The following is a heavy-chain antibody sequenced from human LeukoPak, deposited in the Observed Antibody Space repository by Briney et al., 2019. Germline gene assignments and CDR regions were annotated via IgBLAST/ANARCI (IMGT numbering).Heavy chain of an antibody. CDR2: IIPIFGTA. CDR3: ARGADSGPAFDI. V-gene: IGHV1-69*13. J-gene: IGHJ3*02. D-gene: IGHD2-15*01. CDR1: GGTFSSYA. Sequence: ASVKVSCKASGGTFSSYAISWVRQAPGQGLEWKGGIIPIFGTANYAQKFQGRVTITADESTSTAYMELSSLRSEDTAVYYCARGADSGPAFDIWGQGTMVTVSS.